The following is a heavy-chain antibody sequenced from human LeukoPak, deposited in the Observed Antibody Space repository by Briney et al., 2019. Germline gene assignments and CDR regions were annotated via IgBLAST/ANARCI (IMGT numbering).Heavy chain of an antibody. Sequence: PGGSLRLSCAASGFTFSSYSVNWVRQAPGKGLEWVSYISSSSSTIYYADSVKGRFTISRDNAKNSLYLQMNSLRAEDTAVYYCARDRHEYYYDSSGYYYWGQGTLVTVSS. CDR2: ISSSSSTI. D-gene: IGHD3-22*01. CDR3: ARDRHEYYYDSSGYYY. V-gene: IGHV3-48*01. J-gene: IGHJ4*02. CDR1: GFTFSSYS.